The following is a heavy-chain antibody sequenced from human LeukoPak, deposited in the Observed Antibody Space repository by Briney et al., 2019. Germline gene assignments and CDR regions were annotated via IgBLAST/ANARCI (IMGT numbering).Heavy chain of an antibody. J-gene: IGHJ4*02. CDR3: ARALSGSFPFYYFDY. CDR2: MNPNSGNT. CDR1: GYTFTSYD. Sequence: ASVKVSCKTSGYTFTSYDINWVRQAAGQGLEWMGWMNPNSGNTGYAQKFQGRVTITRNTSISTAYMELSSLKSEDTAVYYCARALSGSFPFYYFDYWGQGTLVTVSS. V-gene: IGHV1-8*03. D-gene: IGHD1-26*01.